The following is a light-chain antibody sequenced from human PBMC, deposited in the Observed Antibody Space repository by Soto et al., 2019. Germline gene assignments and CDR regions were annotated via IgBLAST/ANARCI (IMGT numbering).Light chain of an antibody. Sequence: DIQRTQSPSTLSASLGDSVTSTCRASQDIGSWLAWYQQKPGKAPKLLIYVGSNLQSGVPSRFSGSGSGTDFTLTISGLQPEDFATYYCQQANSFPITFGQGKRLE. CDR1: QDIGSW. CDR3: QQANSFPIT. CDR2: VGS. V-gene: IGKV1-12*01. J-gene: IGKJ5*01.